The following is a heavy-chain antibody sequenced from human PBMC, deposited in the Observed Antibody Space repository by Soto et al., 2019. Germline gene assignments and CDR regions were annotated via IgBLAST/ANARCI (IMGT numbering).Heavy chain of an antibody. CDR3: ASYYYGSGSYTYYYYGMDV. V-gene: IGHV1-69*06. Sequence: QVQLVQSGAEVKKPGSSVKVSCKASGGTFSSYAISWVRQAPGQGLEWMGAIIPIFGTANYAQKFQGRVTITADKSTSTAYMELSSLRSEDTAVYYCASYYYGSGSYTYYYYGMDVWGQGTTVTVSS. J-gene: IGHJ6*02. CDR2: IIPIFGTA. CDR1: GGTFSSYA. D-gene: IGHD3-10*01.